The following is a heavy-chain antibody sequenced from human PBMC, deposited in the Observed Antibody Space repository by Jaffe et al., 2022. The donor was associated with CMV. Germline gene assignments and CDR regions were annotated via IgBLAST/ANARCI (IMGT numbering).Heavy chain of an antibody. CDR1: GGSISSYY. CDR2: IYYSGST. J-gene: IGHJ4*02. CDR3: ARHGPMAVAGTFDY. D-gene: IGHD6-19*01. V-gene: IGHV4-59*08. Sequence: QVQLQESGPGLVKPSETLSLTCTVSGGSISSYYWSWIRQPPGKGLEWIGYIYYSGSTNYNPSLKSRVTISVDTSKNQFSLKLSSVTAADTAVYYCARHGPMAVAGTFDYWGQGTLVTVSS.